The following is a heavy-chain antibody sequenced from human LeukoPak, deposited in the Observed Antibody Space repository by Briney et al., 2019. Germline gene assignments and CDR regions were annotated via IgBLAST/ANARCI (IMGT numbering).Heavy chain of an antibody. CDR1: GYTVTSYG. J-gene: IGHJ5*02. V-gene: IGHV1-18*01. CDR2: ISASNGAT. CDR3: ARVVVGATHNYFDP. Sequence: ASVKVSCKASGYTVTSYGLSWVRQAPGQGLEWMGWISASNGATNYAQKFQGRVTMTTETSTSTAYMELRSLRSDDTAVYYCARVVVGATHNYFDPWGQGTLVTVSS. D-gene: IGHD2-15*01.